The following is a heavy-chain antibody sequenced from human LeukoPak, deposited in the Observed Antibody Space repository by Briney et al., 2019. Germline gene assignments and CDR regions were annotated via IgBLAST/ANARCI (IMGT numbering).Heavy chain of an antibody. CDR2: IIPILGIA. CDR3: ARGRFSDHFDY. CDR1: GGTFSSYA. V-gene: IGHV1-69*04. Sequence: SVKVSCKASGGTFSSYAISWVRQAPGQGLEWMGRIIPILGIANYAQKFQGRVTITADKSTSTAYMELSSLRSEDTAVYYCARGRFSDHFDYWGQGTLVTDSS. D-gene: IGHD3-3*01. J-gene: IGHJ4*02.